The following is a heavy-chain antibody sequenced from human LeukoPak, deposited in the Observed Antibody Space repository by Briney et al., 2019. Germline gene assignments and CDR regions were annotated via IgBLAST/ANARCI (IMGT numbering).Heavy chain of an antibody. V-gene: IGHV1-46*01. CDR2: IYPRDGST. J-gene: IGHJ4*02. CDR1: GYSFTSNY. CDR3: ARDXEAFDY. Sequence: ASVKVSCKASGYSFTSNYIHWVRQAPGQGLEWMGMIYPRDGSTSYAQKFQGRVTVTRDTSTSTVHMELSGLRSEDTAVYYCARDXEAFDYWGQGTLVTXSS.